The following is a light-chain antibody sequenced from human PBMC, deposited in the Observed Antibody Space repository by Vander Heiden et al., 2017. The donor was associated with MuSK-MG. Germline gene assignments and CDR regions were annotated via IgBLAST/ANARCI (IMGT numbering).Light chain of an antibody. CDR3: QRLTDWPTVT. CDR2: DAS. V-gene: IGKV3-11*01. Sequence: FTHSPATLSLSPGERATLSCRASQNLRNYLAWYKQKPGQAPRLRIYDASNLATSNPTRFSDSEYGTDFTLSISRLAPDASAVYSSQRLTDWPTVTFGGGTKVEIK. J-gene: IGKJ4*01. CDR1: QNLRNY.